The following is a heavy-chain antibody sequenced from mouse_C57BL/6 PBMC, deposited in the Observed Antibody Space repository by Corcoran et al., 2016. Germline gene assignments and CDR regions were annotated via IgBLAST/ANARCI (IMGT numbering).Heavy chain of an antibody. V-gene: IGHV9-3*01. CDR2: INPYSGVP. Sequence: QIQLVQSGPELKKPGETVKISCKASGYTFTTYGMSWVKQAPGKGLKWMGWINPYSGVPTYADDFKGRFAFSLETSASTAYLQINNLKNEDTATYFCARERYGSSNWYFDVWGTGTTVTVSS. CDR1: GYTFTTYG. J-gene: IGHJ1*03. CDR3: ARERYGSSNWYFDV. D-gene: IGHD1-1*01.